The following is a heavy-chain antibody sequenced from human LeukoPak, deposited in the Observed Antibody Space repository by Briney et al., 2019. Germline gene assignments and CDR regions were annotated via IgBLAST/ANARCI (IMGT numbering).Heavy chain of an antibody. CDR1: GYTFTVYY. J-gene: IGHJ4*02. D-gene: IGHD2-21*02. CDR3: ARGRSTTHIVVVTAILFDY. V-gene: IGHV1-2*02. CDR2: INPNSGGT. Sequence: ASVKLSCKASGYTFTVYYMHWVRQSPGQGLEWMGWINPNSGGTNYAQKFQGRVTMTRDTSISTAYMELSRLRSDDTAVYYCARGRSTTHIVVVTAILFDYWGQGTLVTVSS.